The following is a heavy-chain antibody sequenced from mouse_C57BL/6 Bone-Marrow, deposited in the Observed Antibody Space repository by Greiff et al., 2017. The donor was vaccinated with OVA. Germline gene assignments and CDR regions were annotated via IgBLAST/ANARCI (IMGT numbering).Heavy chain of an antibody. CDR3: ARGRTLFAY. J-gene: IGHJ3*01. CDR2: IYPGDGDT. CDR1: GYAFSSSW. Sequence: VQLQQSGPELVKPGASVKISCKASGYAFSSSWMNWVKQRPGQGLEWIGRIYPGDGDTNYNRKFKGKATLTADKSSSTAYMQLSSLTSEDSAVYFCARGRTLFAYWGQGTLVTVSA. V-gene: IGHV1-82*01.